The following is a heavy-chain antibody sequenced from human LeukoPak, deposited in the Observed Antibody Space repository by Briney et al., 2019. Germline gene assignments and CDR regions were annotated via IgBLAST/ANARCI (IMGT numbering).Heavy chain of an antibody. Sequence: PSETLSLTCAVSGYSISSGYYWGWVRQPPGQGLDWIGSIYHSGSTYYNPSLKSRVTISVDTSKTQSSLKLSSVTAADTAVYYCARDNDRALFDYWSQGTLVTVSS. D-gene: IGHD3-9*01. V-gene: IGHV4-38-2*02. CDR3: ARDNDRALFDY. CDR2: IYHSGST. J-gene: IGHJ4*02. CDR1: GYSISSGYY.